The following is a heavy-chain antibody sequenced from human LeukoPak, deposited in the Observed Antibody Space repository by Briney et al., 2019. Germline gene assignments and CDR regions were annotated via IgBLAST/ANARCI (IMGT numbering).Heavy chain of an antibody. CDR3: ARYDFWSGVPFDY. J-gene: IGHJ4*02. Sequence: PSETLSLTCAVYGGFFSGYYWSWIRQPPGKGLEWIGEINHSGSTNYNPSLKSRVTISVDTSKNQFSLKLSSVTAADTAVYYCARYDFWSGVPFDYWGQGTLVTVSS. V-gene: IGHV4-34*01. CDR2: INHSGST. CDR1: GGFFSGYY. D-gene: IGHD3-3*01.